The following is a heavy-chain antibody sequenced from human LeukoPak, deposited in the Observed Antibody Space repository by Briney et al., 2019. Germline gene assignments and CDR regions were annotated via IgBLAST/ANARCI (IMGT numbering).Heavy chain of an antibody. CDR1: GFTFSSYW. CDR2: INSDGSST. D-gene: IGHD3-22*01. V-gene: IGHV3-74*01. CDR3: ARVPRPRSGYYYELDY. J-gene: IGHJ4*02. Sequence: PGGSLRLSCAASGFTFSSYWMHWVRQALGKGLVWVSHINSDGSSTSYADSVKGRFTISRDNAKNTLYLQMNSLRAEDTAVYYCARVPRPRSGYYYELDYWGQGTLVTVSS.